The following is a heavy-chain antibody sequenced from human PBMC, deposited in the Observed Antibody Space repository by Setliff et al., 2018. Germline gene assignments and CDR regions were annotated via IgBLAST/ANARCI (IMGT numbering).Heavy chain of an antibody. D-gene: IGHD3-3*01. CDR1: GASFSNYY. CDR2: INHSGST. J-gene: IGHJ4*02. V-gene: IGHV4-34*01. Sequence: PSETLSLTCAVYGASFSNYYWGWVRQPPEERLEWIGEINHSGSTNYNPSLKSRLTISVDASTNQFSLKLYSVTAADTAVYYCRYWSGYYNNDYWGQGTLVTAPQ. CDR3: RYWSGYYNNDY.